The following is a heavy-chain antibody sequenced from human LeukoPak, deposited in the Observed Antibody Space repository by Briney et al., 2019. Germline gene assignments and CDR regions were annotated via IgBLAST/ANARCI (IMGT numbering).Heavy chain of an antibody. CDR1: GYTFTGYY. V-gene: IGHV1-2*06. J-gene: IGHJ4*02. D-gene: IGHD3-10*01. CDR3: ARGNYGSGSYSLL. Sequence: GASVKVSCKASGYTFTGYYMHWVRQAPGQGLEWMGRINPNSGGTNYAQKFQGRVTMTRDTSISTAYMELSRLRSDDTAVYYCARGNYGSGSYSLLWGQGTLVTVSS. CDR2: INPNSGGT.